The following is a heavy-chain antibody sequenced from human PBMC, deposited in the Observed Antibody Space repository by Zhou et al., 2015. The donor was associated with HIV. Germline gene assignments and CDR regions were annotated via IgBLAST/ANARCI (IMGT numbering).Heavy chain of an antibody. Sequence: QVQLVQSGAEVKKPGSSVTVSCKASGGTLSSYAISWVRQAPGRGLEWMGGITPTFGTANYAQQFEGRVTITADESTSTAYMELSSLRSEDTAVYFCARSGGTETLYYYYYMDVWGKGTTVTVSS. D-gene: IGHD1-14*01. J-gene: IGHJ6*03. V-gene: IGHV1-69*01. CDR1: GGTLSSYA. CDR2: ITPTFGTA. CDR3: ARSGGTETLYYYYYMDV.